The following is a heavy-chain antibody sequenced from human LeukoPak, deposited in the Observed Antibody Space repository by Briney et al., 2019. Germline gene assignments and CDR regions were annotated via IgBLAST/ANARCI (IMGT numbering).Heavy chain of an antibody. J-gene: IGHJ4*02. CDR2: TSGSGGIT. CDR3: ARSNYYDSSGYRGH. Sequence: GGSLRLSCVASGFTFSNYAMSWVRQAPGKGLEWVPSTSGSGGITYYADSVKGRFTISRDNSKNTLYLQMNNLRAEDTAMYYCARSNYYDSSGYRGHWGQGTLVTVSS. D-gene: IGHD3-22*01. V-gene: IGHV3-23*01. CDR1: GFTFSNYA.